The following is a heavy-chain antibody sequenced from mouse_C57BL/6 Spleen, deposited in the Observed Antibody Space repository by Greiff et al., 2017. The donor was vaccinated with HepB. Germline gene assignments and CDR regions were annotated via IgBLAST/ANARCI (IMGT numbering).Heavy chain of an antibody. CDR3: ARSYYSNYYYAMDY. V-gene: IGHV1-26*01. CDR2: INPNNGGT. J-gene: IGHJ4*01. CDR1: GYTFTDYY. Sequence: EVQLQQSGPELVKPGASVKISCKASGYTFTDYYMNWVKQSHGKSLEWIGDINPNNGGTSYNQKFKGKATLTVDKSSSTAYMELRSLTSEDSAVYYCARSYYSNYYYAMDYWGQGTSVTVSS. D-gene: IGHD2-5*01.